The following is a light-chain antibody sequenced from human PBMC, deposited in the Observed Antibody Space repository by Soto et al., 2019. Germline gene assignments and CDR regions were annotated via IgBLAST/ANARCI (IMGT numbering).Light chain of an antibody. CDR3: QQRKNWPLT. CDR1: QSVSSY. CDR2: DAS. V-gene: IGKV3-11*01. J-gene: IGKJ5*01. Sequence: EIVLTQSPATLSLSPGERATLSCRASQSVSSYFAWYQQKPGQAPRLLIYDASNMATGIPARFSGSGSGTDFTLTISSLEPEDFAVYYCQQRKNWPLTFGEGTRLEIK.